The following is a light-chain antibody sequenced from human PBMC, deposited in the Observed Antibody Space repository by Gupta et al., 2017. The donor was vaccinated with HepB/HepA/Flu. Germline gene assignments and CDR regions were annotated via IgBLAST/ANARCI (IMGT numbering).Light chain of an antibody. CDR3: ESWDDSLSDPGV. CDR2: RNN. J-gene: IGLJ2*01. CDR1: SSNVEINY. Sequence: QSVLTQPPSASGTPGQTVTIFCSGSSSNVEINYVSWYQQPPGTAPKPLIYRNNQRPSGVPDRFSGSKSGTSASLAISGLRSEDEADYYCESWDDSLSDPGVFGGGTKLTVL. V-gene: IGLV1-47*01.